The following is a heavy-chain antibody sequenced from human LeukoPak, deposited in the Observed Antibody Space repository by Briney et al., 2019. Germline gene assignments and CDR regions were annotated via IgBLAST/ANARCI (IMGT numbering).Heavy chain of an antibody. Sequence: ASVKVSCKASGGTFSSYSISWVRQAPGQGFEWMGGIIPIFGTANYAQKFLGRVTVTADESTSTAYMDLSSLRSEDTAVYYCARGSYGSGSPHYDYWGQGTLVTVSS. CDR3: ARGSYGSGSPHYDY. D-gene: IGHD3-10*01. J-gene: IGHJ4*02. CDR2: IIPIFGTA. V-gene: IGHV1-69*01. CDR1: GGTFSSYS.